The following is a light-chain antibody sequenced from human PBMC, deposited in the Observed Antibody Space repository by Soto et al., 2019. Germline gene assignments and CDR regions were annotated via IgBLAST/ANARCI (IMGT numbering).Light chain of an antibody. CDR3: CSFTTSSTYV. CDR1: SSDVGGYNY. Sequence: QSVLTQPASVSGSPGQSMTISCTGTSSDVGGYNYVSWYQQYPGKAPKVMIYDVTNRPSGVSNRFSGSRSGNTASLTISGLQAEDEADYYCCSFTTSSTYVFGTGTKVTVL. J-gene: IGLJ1*01. CDR2: DVT. V-gene: IGLV2-14*01.